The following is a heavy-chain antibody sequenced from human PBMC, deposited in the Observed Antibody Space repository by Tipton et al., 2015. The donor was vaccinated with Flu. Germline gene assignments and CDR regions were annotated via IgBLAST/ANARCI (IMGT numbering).Heavy chain of an antibody. V-gene: IGHV3-74*01. J-gene: IGHJ4*02. CDR3: ARGVTPATVTPLVY. CDR2: SNSDGSIS. CDR1: GFTFSSYW. D-gene: IGHD4-17*01. Sequence: GSLRLSCAASGFTFSSYWMHWVRQAPGKGLVWVSRSNSDGSISNYADSVKGRFTISRDNAKNTLYLQMTSLRAEDTAVYYCARGVTPATVTPLVYWGQGALVTLSS.